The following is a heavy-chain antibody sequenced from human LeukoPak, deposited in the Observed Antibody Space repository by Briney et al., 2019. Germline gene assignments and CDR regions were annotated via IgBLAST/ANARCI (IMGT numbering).Heavy chain of an antibody. Sequence: PSETLSLTCAVYGGSFSGYYWTWIRQPPGKGLEWLGEINHSGTTNYSPSLNSRVTISVDTSNNQFSLKLSSVTAADTAVYFCASGIAVARGRWFDPWGQGTLVTVHS. CDR3: ASGIAVARGRWFDP. D-gene: IGHD6-13*01. CDR1: GGSFSGYY. V-gene: IGHV4-34*01. CDR2: INHSGTT. J-gene: IGHJ5*02.